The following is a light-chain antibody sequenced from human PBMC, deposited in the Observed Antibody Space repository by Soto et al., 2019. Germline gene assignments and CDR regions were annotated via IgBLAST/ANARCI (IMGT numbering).Light chain of an antibody. Sequence: QSALTQPASVSGSPGQSITISCTGTSSDVGGYNYVSWYQQYPGKAPKMMIYEVRKRPSGVSTRFSGSKSGNTASLTISGLQAEDEADYYCCSYTSSRTLVFGGGTKVTVL. V-gene: IGLV2-14*01. CDR3: CSYTSSRTLV. CDR2: EVR. CDR1: SSDVGGYNY. J-gene: IGLJ3*02.